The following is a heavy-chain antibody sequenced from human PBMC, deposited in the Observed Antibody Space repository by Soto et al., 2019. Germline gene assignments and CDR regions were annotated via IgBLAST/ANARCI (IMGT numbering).Heavy chain of an antibody. V-gene: IGHV4-31*03. D-gene: IGHD2-15*01. CDR3: ARRVVVGGTRAFDI. Sequence: PSETLSLTCTVSGGSISSGGYYWSWIRQHPGKGLEWFGYIYYSGSTYYNPSLKGRVTISVDTSKNQFSLKVSSVAAADTAVYDCARRVVVGGTRAFDIWGQGTMVTVS. CDR2: IYYSGST. J-gene: IGHJ3*02. CDR1: GGSISSGGYY.